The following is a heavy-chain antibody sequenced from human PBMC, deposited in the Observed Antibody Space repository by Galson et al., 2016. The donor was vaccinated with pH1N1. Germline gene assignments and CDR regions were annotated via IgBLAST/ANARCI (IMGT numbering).Heavy chain of an antibody. D-gene: IGHD3-10*01. CDR2: IYYSGST. CDR1: GGSITSSCYY. CDR3: ARGVMVREWGGYFDY. V-gene: IGHV4-39*01. J-gene: IGHJ4*02. Sequence: SETLSLTCTVSGGSITSSCYYWGWLREPPGKGLEWFGRIYYSGSTYYNPSLKGRVTISVDTSKNQFSLKLSAVTAADTAVYYCARGVMVREWGGYFDYWGQGTLVTVSS.